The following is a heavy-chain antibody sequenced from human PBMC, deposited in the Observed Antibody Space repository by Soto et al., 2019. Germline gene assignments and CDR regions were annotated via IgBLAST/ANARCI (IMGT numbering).Heavy chain of an antibody. CDR3: AGGDHYFVY. CDR1: GFTFSSYG. V-gene: IGHV3-33*01. Sequence: QVQLVESGGGVVQPGRSLRLSCAASGFTFSSYGMHWVRQAPGKGLEWVAVIWFDGTNEYYADSVKGRFTISRDISKNTLYLQMNSLRAEDTAVYYFAGGDHYFVYWGLGTLVTVSS. D-gene: IGHD3-16*01. J-gene: IGHJ4*02. CDR2: IWFDGTNE.